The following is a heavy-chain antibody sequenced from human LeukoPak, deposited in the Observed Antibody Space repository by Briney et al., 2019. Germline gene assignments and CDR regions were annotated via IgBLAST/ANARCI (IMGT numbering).Heavy chain of an antibody. Sequence: PSETLSLTCTVSGGSISSSSYYWGWIRQPPGKGLEWIGSIYYSGSTNYNPSLKSRVTISVDTSKNQFSLKLSSVTAADTAVYYCARDFRPGPFDIWGQGTMVTVSS. D-gene: IGHD2-2*01. CDR2: IYYSGST. CDR3: ARDFRPGPFDI. CDR1: GGSISSSSYY. J-gene: IGHJ3*02. V-gene: IGHV4-39*07.